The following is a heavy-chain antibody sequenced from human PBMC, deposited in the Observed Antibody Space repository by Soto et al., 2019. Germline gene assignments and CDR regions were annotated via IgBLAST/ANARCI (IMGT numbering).Heavy chain of an antibody. CDR2: IYYKSRWYN. CDR1: GDTVSTNTAA. Sequence: SQTLSLTCAISGDTVSTNTAAWNWIRQSPSRGLEWLGRIYYKSRWYNDYSESLKSRIAIIPDTSRNQFSLQLNSVIPEDTAVYYCARYWGYGPDPTYYYGMDVWGQGTKVTVSS. J-gene: IGHJ6*02. D-gene: IGHD5-12*01. CDR3: ARYWGYGPDPTYYYGMDV. V-gene: IGHV6-1*01.